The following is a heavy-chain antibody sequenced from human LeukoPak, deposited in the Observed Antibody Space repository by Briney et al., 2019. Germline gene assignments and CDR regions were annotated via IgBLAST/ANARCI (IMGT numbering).Heavy chain of an antibody. CDR1: GFTFTTYT. D-gene: IGHD5-12*01. Sequence: GGSLRLSCAASGFTFTTYTMNWVSQAAGKGLEWVSSISRISSYIYYAGSVKGRLTISRHNAKHSLFLQMNCLRAEETAEYYCARLVPDATRIHWYFDLWGRGTLVTVSS. CDR3: ARLVPDATRIHWYFDL. V-gene: IGHV3-21*01. J-gene: IGHJ2*01. CDR2: ISRISSYI.